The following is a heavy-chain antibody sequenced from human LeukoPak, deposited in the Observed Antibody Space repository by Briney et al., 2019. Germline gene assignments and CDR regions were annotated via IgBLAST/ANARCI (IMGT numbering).Heavy chain of an antibody. V-gene: IGHV4-4*09. D-gene: IGHD3-22*01. CDR1: GGSISTYY. CDR3: ARQDGYFYGKYYFDY. J-gene: IGHJ4*02. CDR2: IYTTGST. Sequence: PSETLSLTCTVSGGSISTYYWAWIRQPPGKGLEWLGSIYTTGSTNYNPSLKSRVTISIDTSKSQFSLNLSSVTAADTAVYYCARQDGYFYGKYYFDYWGQGALVTVS.